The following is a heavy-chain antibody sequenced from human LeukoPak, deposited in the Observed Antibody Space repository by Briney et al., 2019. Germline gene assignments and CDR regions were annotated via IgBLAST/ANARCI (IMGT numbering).Heavy chain of an antibody. D-gene: IGHD3-9*01. CDR1: GYTFTNNY. Sequence: GASVTVSFKAFGYTFTNNYMHWVRQAPGQGREWMGVINPSGGSTSYAQKFQGRVTMTRDMSTSTVYMELSSLRSEDTAVYYCARGGKDYDILTGYYVDYYYYYMDVWGKGTTVTISS. CDR2: INPSGGST. J-gene: IGHJ6*03. CDR3: ARGGKDYDILTGYYVDYYYYYMDV. V-gene: IGHV1-46*01.